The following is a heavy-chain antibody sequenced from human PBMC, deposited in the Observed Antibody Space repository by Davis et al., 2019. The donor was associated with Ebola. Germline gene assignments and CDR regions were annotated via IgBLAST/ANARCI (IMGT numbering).Heavy chain of an antibody. D-gene: IGHD6-6*01. Sequence: AASVKVSCKASGYIFTSNDINWVRQATGQGLEWMGWMNPDSGNTGCAQKFQGRVTMTRNTSISTAYMELSSLRSEDTAVYYCARGSALAARAFDYWGQGTLVTVSS. CDR1: GYIFTSND. CDR2: MNPDSGNT. V-gene: IGHV1-8*01. CDR3: ARGSALAARAFDY. J-gene: IGHJ4*02.